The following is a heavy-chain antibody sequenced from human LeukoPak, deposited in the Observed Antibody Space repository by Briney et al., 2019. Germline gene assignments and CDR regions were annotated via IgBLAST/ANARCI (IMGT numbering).Heavy chain of an antibody. CDR1: GYTFTGYY. Sequence: SVKVSCKASGYTFTGYYMHWVRQAPGQGLEWMGWINPNSGGTNYAQKFQGRVTMTRDTSISTAYMELSRLRSDDTAVYYCARDPLLVAATNHDAFDIWGQGTMVTVSS. CDR2: INPNSGGT. V-gene: IGHV1-2*02. J-gene: IGHJ3*02. CDR3: ARDPLLVAATNHDAFDI. D-gene: IGHD2-15*01.